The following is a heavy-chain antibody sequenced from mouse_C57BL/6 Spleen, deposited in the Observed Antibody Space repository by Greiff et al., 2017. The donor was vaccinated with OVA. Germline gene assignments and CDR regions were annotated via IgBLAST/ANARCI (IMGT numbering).Heavy chain of an antibody. CDR3: ARKGFYYDYDGAWFAY. D-gene: IGHD2-4*01. CDR1: GYTFTSYW. CDR2: INPSNGGT. J-gene: IGHJ3*01. Sequence: VQLQQPGTELVKPGASVKLSCKASGYTFTSYWMHWVKQRPGQGLEWIGNINPSNGGTNYNEKFKSKATLTVDKSSSTAYMQLSSLTSEDSAVYYCARKGFYYDYDGAWFAYWGQGTLVTVSA. V-gene: IGHV1-53*01.